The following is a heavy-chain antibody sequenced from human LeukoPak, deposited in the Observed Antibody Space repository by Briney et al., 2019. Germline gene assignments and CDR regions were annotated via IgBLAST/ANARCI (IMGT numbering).Heavy chain of an antibody. CDR2: IKQDGSEK. CDR3: ASGSTVTYFGY. V-gene: IGHV3-7*03. Sequence: GGALRLSCAASGFTFRSYWMSWVRQAPGKGLEWVANIKQDGSEKYYVDSVKGRFTISRDNNKNSLYLQMNSLRTEDTALYYCASGSTVTYFGYWGQGTLVTVSS. CDR1: GFTFRSYW. J-gene: IGHJ4*02. D-gene: IGHD4-17*01.